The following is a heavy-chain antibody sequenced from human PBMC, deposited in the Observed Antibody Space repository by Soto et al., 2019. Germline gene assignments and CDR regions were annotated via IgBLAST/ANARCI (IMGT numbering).Heavy chain of an antibody. J-gene: IGHJ3*01. CDR2: IGWDSGNI. D-gene: IGHD2-21*02. V-gene: IGHV3-9*01. Sequence: DAQLVESGGGLVQPGRSLRLSCAASGFIFGVHAIHWVRQAPGRGLEWVAGIGWDSGNIGYADSVKGRFSISRDNAKNSLFLQMNSLRAEDTALYYCAKDIAIVVATSTGGDAFDVWGHGTLVTVSS. CDR1: GFIFGVHA. CDR3: AKDIAIVVATSTGGDAFDV.